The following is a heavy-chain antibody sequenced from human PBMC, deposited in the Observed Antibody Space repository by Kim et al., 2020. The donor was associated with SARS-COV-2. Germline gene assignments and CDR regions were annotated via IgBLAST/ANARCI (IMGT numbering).Heavy chain of an antibody. Sequence: VKGQFTISRDNSKNTVYLQTNSLRAEDTAVYYCARDRDGYSYGSSGMDVWGQGTTVTVSS. V-gene: IGHV3-30*07. D-gene: IGHD5-18*01. CDR3: ARDRDGYSYGSSGMDV. J-gene: IGHJ6*02.